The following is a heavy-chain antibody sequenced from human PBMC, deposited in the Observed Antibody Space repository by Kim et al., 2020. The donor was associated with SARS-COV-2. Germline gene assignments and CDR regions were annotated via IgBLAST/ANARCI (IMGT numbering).Heavy chain of an antibody. CDR2: IKGDGRDE. J-gene: IGHJ3*02. CDR1: GFSFSSSW. Sequence: GGSLRLSCAASGFSFSSSWRSWVRQAPGKGLEWVATIKGDGRDEFYVDSVKGRFTISRDTAKNSLYLQMISLGAEDTAMYYCAKDVLEIWGQGTMITVSP. V-gene: IGHV3-7*04. CDR3: AKDVLEI.